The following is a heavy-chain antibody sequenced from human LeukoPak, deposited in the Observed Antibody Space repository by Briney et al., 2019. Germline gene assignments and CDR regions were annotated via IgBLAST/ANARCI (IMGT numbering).Heavy chain of an antibody. V-gene: IGHV1-2*02. Sequence: GASVKVSCKASGYTFTGYYMHWVRQAPGQGLEWMGWINPNSGGTNYAQKFQGRVTMTRDTSISTAYMELSRLRSDDTAVYYCARDYGATTYYFDYWGQGTLVTVSS. CDR1: GYTFTGYY. J-gene: IGHJ4*02. CDR3: ARDYGATTYYFDY. D-gene: IGHD1-26*01. CDR2: INPNSGGT.